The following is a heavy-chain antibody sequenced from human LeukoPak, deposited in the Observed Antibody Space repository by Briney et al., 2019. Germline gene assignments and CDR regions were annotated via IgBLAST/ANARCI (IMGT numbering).Heavy chain of an antibody. Sequence: SVNVSCKPSGGTFSSYAISWVRPAPGQGLEWVGWIIPILGKANYAQTFQGRVTITADKSTSTAYMELSSLRSEDTAVYYCAREGRDSSGQTGAFDTWGQGTMVTVSS. CDR3: AREGRDSSGQTGAFDT. CDR1: GGTFSSYA. D-gene: IGHD3-22*01. CDR2: IIPILGKA. J-gene: IGHJ3*02. V-gene: IGHV1-69*10.